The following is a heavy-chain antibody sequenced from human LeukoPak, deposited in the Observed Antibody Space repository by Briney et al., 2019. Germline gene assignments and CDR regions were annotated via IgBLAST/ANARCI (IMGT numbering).Heavy chain of an antibody. D-gene: IGHD1-26*01. CDR3: AADVRIVGATANFDY. CDR2: IVVGSGNT. J-gene: IGHJ4*02. V-gene: IGHV1-58*02. CDR1: GFTFTSSA. Sequence: GASVKVSCKASGFTFTSSAMQWVRQARGQRLGWIGWIVVGSGNTNYAQKFQERVTITRDMSTSTACMELSSLRSEDTAVYYCAADVRIVGATANFDYWGQGTLVTVSS.